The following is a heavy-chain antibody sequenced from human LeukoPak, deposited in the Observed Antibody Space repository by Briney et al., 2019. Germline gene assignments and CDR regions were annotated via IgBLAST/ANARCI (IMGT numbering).Heavy chain of an antibody. CDR3: ARDPSMVRGVRVTSAFDI. J-gene: IGHJ3*02. D-gene: IGHD3-10*01. V-gene: IGHV3-7*01. Sequence: GGSLRLSCAASGFTFSSYWMSWVRQAPGKGLEWVANIKQDGSEKYYVDSVKGRFTISRDNTKNSLYLQMNSLRAEDTAVYYCARDPSMVRGVRVTSAFDIWGQGTMVTVSS. CDR2: IKQDGSEK. CDR1: GFTFSSYW.